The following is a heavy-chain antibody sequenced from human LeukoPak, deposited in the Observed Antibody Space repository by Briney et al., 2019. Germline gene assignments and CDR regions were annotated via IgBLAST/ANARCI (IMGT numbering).Heavy chain of an antibody. CDR2: ISSSSSYI. J-gene: IGHJ6*02. V-gene: IGHV3-21*01. D-gene: IGHD3-22*01. Sequence: GGSLRLSCAASGFTFSSYSMNWVRQAPGKGLEWVSSISSSSSYIYYADSVKGRFTISRDNAKNSLYLQMNSLRAEDTAVYYCARVVRYYYDSSGPYYYGMDVWGQGTTVTVSS. CDR1: GFTFSSYS. CDR3: ARVVRYYYDSSGPYYYGMDV.